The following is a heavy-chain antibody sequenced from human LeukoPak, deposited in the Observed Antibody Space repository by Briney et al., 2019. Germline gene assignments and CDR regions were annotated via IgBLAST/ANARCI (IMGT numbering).Heavy chain of an antibody. Sequence: GGSLRLSCAASGFTFDDYGMSWVRQAPGKGLEWVSGINWNGCSTGYADSVKGRFTISRDNAKNSLYLQMNSLRAEDTALYYCARVGGPVVEDYYYYMDVWGKRTTVSVSS. CDR1: GFTFDDYG. D-gene: IGHD3-16*01. CDR3: ARVGGPVVEDYYYYMDV. J-gene: IGHJ6*03. V-gene: IGHV3-20*04. CDR2: INWNGCST.